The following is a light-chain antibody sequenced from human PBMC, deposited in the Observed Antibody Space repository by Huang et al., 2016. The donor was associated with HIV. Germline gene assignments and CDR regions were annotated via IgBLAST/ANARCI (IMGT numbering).Light chain of an antibody. CDR3: QQYYTSPPAYT. V-gene: IGKV4-1*01. J-gene: IGKJ2*01. CDR1: QCVLYTPNNKNY. Sequence: DIVMTQSPDSLAVSLGERATINCKSSQCVLYTPNNKNYLAWYQQKPGHPPKLVIYWASTRESGVPDRFSGSGSGTDFTLTIDSLQAEDVALYDCQQYYTSPPAYTFGQGTRLGIK. CDR2: WAS.